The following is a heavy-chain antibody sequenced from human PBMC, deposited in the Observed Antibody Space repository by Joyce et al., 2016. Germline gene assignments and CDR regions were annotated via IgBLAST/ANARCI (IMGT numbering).Heavy chain of an antibody. D-gene: IGHD2-21*01. Sequence: EVQLVESGGGLVKPGGSLKISCAASGFMFSTSSMSWFRQAPGKGLEWVSAISSDRRFIFHADSVRVRFTVSRDNAENSLYLQMKSLRVEDTAVYFCARGGLVYDYSMDVWGQGTTVIVSS. CDR1: GFMFSTSS. V-gene: IGHV3-21*02. CDR3: ARGGLVYDYSMDV. CDR2: ISSDRRFI. J-gene: IGHJ6*02.